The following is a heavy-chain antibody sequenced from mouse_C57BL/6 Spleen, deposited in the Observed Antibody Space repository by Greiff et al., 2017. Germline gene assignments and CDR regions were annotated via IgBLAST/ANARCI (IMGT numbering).Heavy chain of an antibody. Sequence: VQLQQSGAELVKPGASVTLSCKASGYTFTSYWMHWVKQRPGQGLEWIGMIHPNSGSTNYNEKFKSKATLTVDKSSSTAYMQLSSLTSEDSAVYYWASPGDYYAMDYWAQGTSVTVSS. V-gene: IGHV1-64*01. CDR2: IHPNSGST. CDR3: ASPGDYYAMDY. J-gene: IGHJ4*01. CDR1: GYTFTSYW.